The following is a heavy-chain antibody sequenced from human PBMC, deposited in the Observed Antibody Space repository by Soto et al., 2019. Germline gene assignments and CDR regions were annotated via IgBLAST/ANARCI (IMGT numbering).Heavy chain of an antibody. CDR1: GFTFSNYA. V-gene: IGHV3-23*01. CDR3: AKAARDCGGDCYSSFFNY. J-gene: IGHJ4*02. Sequence: DVHLLESGGGLVQPGGSLRLSCAASGFTFSNYAMSWVRQAPGKGLEWVLGITNDGGNIKYVDTVKGRFTISRDNSKNTLFLQMKSLRVDDTAVYYCAKAARDCGGDCYSSFFNYWGQGALVTVSS. D-gene: IGHD2-21*02. CDR2: ITNDGGNI.